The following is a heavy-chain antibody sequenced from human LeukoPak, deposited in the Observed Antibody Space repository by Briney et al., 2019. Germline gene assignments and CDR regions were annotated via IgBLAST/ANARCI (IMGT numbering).Heavy chain of an antibody. D-gene: IGHD3-3*01. CDR3: ARSFSVLRFLEWLFNY. Sequence: GGSLRLSCAASGFIFSDYYMSWIRQAPGKGLEWVSYISSSGSTIYYADSVKGRFTISRDNAKNSLYLQMNSLRAEDTAVYYCARSFSVLRFLEWLFNYWGQGTLVTVSS. V-gene: IGHV3-11*04. J-gene: IGHJ4*02. CDR1: GFIFSDYY. CDR2: ISSSGSTI.